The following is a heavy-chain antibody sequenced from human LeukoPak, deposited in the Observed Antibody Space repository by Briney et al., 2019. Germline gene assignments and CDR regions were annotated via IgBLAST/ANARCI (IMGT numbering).Heavy chain of an antibody. Sequence: GGSLRLSCAASGFTFSSYAMHWVRQAPGKGLEYVSAISSNGGSTYYANSVKGRFTISRDNSKNTLYLQMGSLRAEDMAVYYCAREKADYYYYYYMDVWGKGTTVTVSS. CDR1: GFTFSSYA. CDR2: ISSNGGST. V-gene: IGHV3-64*01. J-gene: IGHJ6*03. CDR3: AREKADYYYYYYMDV.